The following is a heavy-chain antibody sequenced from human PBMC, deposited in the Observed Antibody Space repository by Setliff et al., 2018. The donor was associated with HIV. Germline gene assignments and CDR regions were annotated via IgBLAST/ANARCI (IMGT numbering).Heavy chain of an antibody. CDR3: ATCRHRPSNWFDP. V-gene: IGHV4-61*02. CDR1: DGSISTGSYY. CDR2: IYTSGST. J-gene: IGHJ5*02. Sequence: KPSETLSLTCTVADGSISTGSYYWSWVRQPAGRGLEWIGRIYTSGSTNYNPSLKSRVTMSVDTSKNQFSLNLTSVTAADTAVYYCATCRHRPSNWFDPWGQGTVVTVS.